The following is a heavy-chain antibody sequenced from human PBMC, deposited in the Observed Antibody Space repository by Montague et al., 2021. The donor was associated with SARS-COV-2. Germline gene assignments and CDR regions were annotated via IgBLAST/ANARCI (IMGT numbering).Heavy chain of an antibody. CDR3: AREPEFGDYFDY. CDR2: ICLIGST. V-gene: IGHV4-59*01. J-gene: IGHJ4*02. D-gene: IGHD3-10*01. CDR1: GGSMSSYD. Sequence: SETLSLTCAVSGGSMSSYDWSWVRQPPGKGLGWMGYICLIGSTNYDPSLERRVTISVDTSKNQFSLKLSSVTAADTGVYYCAREPEFGDYFDYWGPGSLVTASS.